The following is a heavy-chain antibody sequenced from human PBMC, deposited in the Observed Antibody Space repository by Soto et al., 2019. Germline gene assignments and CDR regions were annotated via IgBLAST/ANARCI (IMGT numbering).Heavy chain of an antibody. Sequence: SVKVSCKASGGTFSSCAISWVQQAPGQGLEWMGGIIPIFGTANYAQKFQGRVTITADESTSTAYMEMSSLRSEDTAVYYCARIITLSDGMDVWGQGTTVTVSS. CDR2: IIPIFGTA. V-gene: IGHV1-69*13. CDR3: ARIITLSDGMDV. D-gene: IGHD3-16*01. CDR1: GGTFSSCA. J-gene: IGHJ6*02.